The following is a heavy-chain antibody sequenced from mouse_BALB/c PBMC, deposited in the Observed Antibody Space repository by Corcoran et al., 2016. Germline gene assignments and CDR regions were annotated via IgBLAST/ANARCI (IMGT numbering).Heavy chain of an antibody. CDR3: ARPYGARVNYYYYMDV. CDR2: ISYDGSNK. J-gene: IGHJ1*03. Sequence: VQLVESGGGVVQPGRSLRLSCAASGFTFSSYAMHWVRQAPGKGLEWVAVISYDGSNKYYADSVKGRFTISRDNSKNTLYLQMNSLRAEDTAVYYCARPYGARVNYYYYMDVWGKGTTVTVSS. D-gene: IGHD1-1*01. CDR1: GFTFSSYA. V-gene: IGHV5-17*01.